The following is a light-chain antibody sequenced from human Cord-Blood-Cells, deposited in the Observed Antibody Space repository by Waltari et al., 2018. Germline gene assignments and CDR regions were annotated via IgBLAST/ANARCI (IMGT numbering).Light chain of an antibody. Sequence: EIVLPQSPGTLSLSPGERSTLSCRASQSVSSSDLAWYQQKPGQAPRLLIYGASSRATGIPDRFSGSGSGTDFTLTISRLEPEDFAVYYCQQYGSSPRYTFGQGTKLEIK. V-gene: IGKV3-20*01. CDR3: QQYGSSPRYT. J-gene: IGKJ2*01. CDR1: QSVSSSD. CDR2: GAS.